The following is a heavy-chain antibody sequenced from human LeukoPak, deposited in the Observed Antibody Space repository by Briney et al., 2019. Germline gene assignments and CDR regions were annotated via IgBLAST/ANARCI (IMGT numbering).Heavy chain of an antibody. J-gene: IGHJ4*02. V-gene: IGHV3-7*01. CDR3: ARGGASFDY. CDR1: GFTFSNYW. Sequence: PGGSLRLSCATSGFTFSNYWMTWARQSPGRRLEWVANIKGDGSEKFYVDSVKGRFTISRDNVKNSLYLQMNSLRAEDTAVYYCARGGASFDYWGQGTLVTVSS. D-gene: IGHD6-25*01. CDR2: IKGDGSEK.